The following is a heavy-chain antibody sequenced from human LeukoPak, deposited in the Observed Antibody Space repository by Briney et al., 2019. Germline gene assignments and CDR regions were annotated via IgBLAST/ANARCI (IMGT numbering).Heavy chain of an antibody. CDR3: ANSNWFDP. Sequence: GGPLRLSCAASGFTFSSYAMSWVRQAPGKGLEWVSSISGSGAATSYADSVKGRFSISRDNSRNTLYLQMDSLRAEDTAVYCCANSNWFDPWGQGTLVTVSS. J-gene: IGHJ5*02. V-gene: IGHV3-23*01. CDR2: ISGSGAAT. CDR1: GFTFSSYA.